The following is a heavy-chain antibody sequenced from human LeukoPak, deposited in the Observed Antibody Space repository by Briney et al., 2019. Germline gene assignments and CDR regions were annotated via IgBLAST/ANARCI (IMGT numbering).Heavy chain of an antibody. CDR1: GFTSSSYS. CDR3: ARVKKRSYSYYYGMDV. J-gene: IGHJ6*02. V-gene: IGHV3-21*01. Sequence: GGSLRLSCAASGFTSSSYSMNWVRQAPGKGLEWVSSISSSSSYIYYADSVKGRFTISRDNAKNSLYLQMNSLRAEDTAVYYCARVKKRSYSYYYGMDVWGQGTTVTVSS. CDR2: ISSSSSYI. D-gene: IGHD1-26*01.